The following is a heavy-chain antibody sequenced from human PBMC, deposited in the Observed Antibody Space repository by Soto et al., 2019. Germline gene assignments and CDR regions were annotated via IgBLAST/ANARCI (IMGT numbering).Heavy chain of an antibody. Sequence: PSETLSLTCAVYGGSFSGYYWSWIRQPPGKGLEWIGEINHSGSTNYNPSLKSRVTISVDTSKNQFSLKLSSVTAADTAVYYCARVRLQQLANGMDVWGQGTXVTVSS. V-gene: IGHV4-34*01. J-gene: IGHJ6*02. CDR2: INHSGST. CDR3: ARVRLQQLANGMDV. CDR1: GGSFSGYY. D-gene: IGHD6-13*01.